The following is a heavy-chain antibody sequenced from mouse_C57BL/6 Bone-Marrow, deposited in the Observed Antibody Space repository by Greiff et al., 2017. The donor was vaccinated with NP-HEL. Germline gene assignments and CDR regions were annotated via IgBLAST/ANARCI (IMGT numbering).Heavy chain of an antibody. CDR2: ISTGGGST. CDR1: GFTFSDYY. J-gene: IGHJ4*01. CDR3: ARPRWTYAMDY. Sequence: EVNVVESGGGLVQPGGSLKLSCAASGFTFSDYYMYWVRQTPEKRLEWVAYISTGGGSTNYPDTVKGRSTLSRDNATNTLYLQMSRLKSEDTALYCGARPRWTYAMDYWGQGTSVTVSS. V-gene: IGHV5-12*01. D-gene: IGHD2-3*01.